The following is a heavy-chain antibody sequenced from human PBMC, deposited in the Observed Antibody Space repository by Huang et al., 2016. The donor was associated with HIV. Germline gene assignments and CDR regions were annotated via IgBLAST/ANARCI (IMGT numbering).Heavy chain of an antibody. CDR2: VSANRGDM. CDR1: GFTFTNYG. J-gene: IGHJ4*02. CDR3: VRESLYFGDFLFDH. V-gene: IGHV1-18*04. Sequence: QVQLVQSGAEVKRPGASLKVSCKPSGFTFTNYGFSWVRQAPGQGREWLGWVSANRGDMNYEVKFEGRVSMTTDTTSGTAYMELRRLTSDDTATYYCVRESLYFGDFLFDHWGQGTPVTVSA. D-gene: IGHD3-10*01.